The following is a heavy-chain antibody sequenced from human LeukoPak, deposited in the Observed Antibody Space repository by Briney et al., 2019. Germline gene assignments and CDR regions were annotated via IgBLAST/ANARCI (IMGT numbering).Heavy chain of an antibody. CDR1: GFTFSDYY. V-gene: IGHV3-11*04. CDR2: ISSSGSTI. J-gene: IGHJ3*02. CDR3: ARGKRLLLDAAAHAFDI. D-gene: IGHD2-21*02. Sequence: GGSLRLSCAASGFTFSDYYMSWIRQAPGKGLEWVSYISSSGSTIYYADSVKGRFTISRDNAKNSLYLQMNSLRAEDTAVYCCARGKRLLLDAAAHAFDIWGQGTMVTVSS.